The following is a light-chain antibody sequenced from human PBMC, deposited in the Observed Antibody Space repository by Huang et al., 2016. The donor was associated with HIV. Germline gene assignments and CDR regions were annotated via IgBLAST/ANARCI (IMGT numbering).Light chain of an antibody. V-gene: IGKV3-15*01. CDR2: GAS. CDR3: QQYSDWPRT. CDR1: QHVGTS. J-gene: IGKJ1*01. Sequence: EIVMSQSPATLSVSPGERATLSCRASQHVGTSVAWYQQTPGQPPRLLIYGASTRAAGIPARFSGSGSGTDFTLSISSLQSEDYAVYHCQQYSDWPRTFGQGTKVDIK.